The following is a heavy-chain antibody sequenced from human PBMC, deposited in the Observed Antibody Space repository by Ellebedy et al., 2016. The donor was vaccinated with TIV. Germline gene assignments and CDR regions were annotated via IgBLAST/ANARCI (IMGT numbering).Heavy chain of an antibody. V-gene: IGHV1-69*04. J-gene: IGHJ4*02. D-gene: IGHD6-19*01. Sequence: AASVKVSRKASGGTFSSYAFSWVRQAPGQGLEWMGSIIPIPDTRSDAQKFQGRVTITSDTSTSTVYMELRSLRSDDTAVYYCARDNDAAVALGYWGQGSLVTVSS. CDR3: ARDNDAAVALGY. CDR2: IIPIPDTR. CDR1: GGTFSSYA.